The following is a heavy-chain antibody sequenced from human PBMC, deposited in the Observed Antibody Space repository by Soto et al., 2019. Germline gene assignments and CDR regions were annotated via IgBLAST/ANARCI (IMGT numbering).Heavy chain of an antibody. Sequence: QVQLVQSGAEVKKPGASVKVSCKASGYTFTSYGVTWVRQAPGQGLEWMGWISPYNGKTEYAQRLQGRVTMTTDTSTSTAYIEIRSWRSADTAVYFCARDTHGTTRYSGTYYVWFDPWGQGTVVTVSS. CDR1: GYTFTSYG. J-gene: IGHJ5*02. CDR2: ISPYNGKT. V-gene: IGHV1-18*01. CDR3: ARDTHGTTRYSGTYYVWFDP. D-gene: IGHD1-26*01.